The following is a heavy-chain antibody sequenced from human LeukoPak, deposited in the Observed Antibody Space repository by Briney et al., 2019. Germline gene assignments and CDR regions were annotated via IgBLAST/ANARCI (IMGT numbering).Heavy chain of an antibody. Sequence: PGGSLRLSCAASGFTFRNYWIGWVRQAPGKGLEWVANTKPDGTAEYYADSVRGRFTTSRDNANNFLYLQMNSLRGEDTAVYYCARDGGLHTNFDYWGQGTLVTVSS. V-gene: IGHV3-7*01. D-gene: IGHD2-15*01. J-gene: IGHJ4*02. CDR1: GFTFRNYW. CDR3: ARDGGLHTNFDY. CDR2: TKPDGTAE.